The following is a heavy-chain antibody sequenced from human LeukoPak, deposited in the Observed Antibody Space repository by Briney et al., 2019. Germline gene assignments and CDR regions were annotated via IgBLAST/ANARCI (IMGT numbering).Heavy chain of an antibody. CDR2: ISSNGNNK. CDR3: TKGCLGGGNCFYFQH. V-gene: IGHV3-30*18. D-gene: IGHD2-15*01. CDR1: GFTFNSYG. J-gene: IGHJ1*01. Sequence: GGSLRLSCAASGFTFNSYGMHWVRQAPGKGLEWVAVISSNGNNKYYGDSVKGRFTISRDNSKNTLFLQMDSLRAEDTAVYYCTKGCLGGGNCFYFQHWGQGTLVSVSS.